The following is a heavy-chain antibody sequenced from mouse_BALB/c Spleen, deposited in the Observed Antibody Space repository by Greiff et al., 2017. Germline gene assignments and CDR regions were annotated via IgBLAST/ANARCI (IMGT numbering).Heavy chain of an antibody. CDR2: IDPSDSET. CDR1: GYSFTSYW. J-gene: IGHJ3*01. Sequence: QVQLQQSGAELAKPGASVKMSCKASGYSFTSYWMHWVKQRPGQGLEWIGMIDPSDSETRLNQKFKDKATLTVDKSSSTAYMQLSSPTSEDSAVYYCARGDYGSSWFAYWGQGTLVTVSA. V-gene: IGHV1-74*01. D-gene: IGHD1-1*01. CDR3: ARGDYGSSWFAY.